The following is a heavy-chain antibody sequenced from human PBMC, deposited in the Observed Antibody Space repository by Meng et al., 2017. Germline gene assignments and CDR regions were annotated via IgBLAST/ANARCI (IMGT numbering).Heavy chain of an antibody. J-gene: IGHJ3*02. CDR3: ARDRAPYDGGAFDI. CDR1: GYTFTSYY. D-gene: IGHD3-22*01. Sequence: ASVKVSCKASGYTFTSYYMHWVRQAPGQGLEWMGIINPSGGSTSYAQKFQGRVTMTRDTSTSTAYMELRSLRSDDTAVYYCARDRAPYDGGAFDIWGQGTMVTVSS. CDR2: INPSGGST. V-gene: IGHV1-46*01.